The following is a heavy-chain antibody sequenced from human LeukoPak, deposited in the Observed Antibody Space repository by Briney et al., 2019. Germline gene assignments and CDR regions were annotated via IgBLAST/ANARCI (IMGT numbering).Heavy chain of an antibody. CDR2: IWYDGSNK. V-gene: IGHV3-33*01. Sequence: GGSLRLSCAASRFTFSRYGMHWVRQAPGEGLEWVAIIWYDGSNKNYGDSVKGRFTISRDNSKNTLYLQMNSLRAEDTAVYYCGRDLVEMAPIPDYNYMDVWGKGTTVTVSS. D-gene: IGHD5-24*01. CDR3: GRDLVEMAPIPDYNYMDV. CDR1: RFTFSRYG. J-gene: IGHJ6*03.